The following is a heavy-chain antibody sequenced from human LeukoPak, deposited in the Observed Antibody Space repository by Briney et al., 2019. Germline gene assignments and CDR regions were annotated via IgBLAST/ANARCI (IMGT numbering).Heavy chain of an antibody. Sequence: GGSLRLSCAASGFTFSTYAMSWVRQAPGKGLEWVSSIGAGGGTYYADSLKGRFTISRDNSKNTLYLQMNSLRAEDTAVYYCAKRESAIDYWGQGTLVTVSS. CDR1: GFTFSTYA. CDR3: AKRESAIDY. CDR2: IGAGGGT. D-gene: IGHD3-10*01. J-gene: IGHJ4*02. V-gene: IGHV3-23*01.